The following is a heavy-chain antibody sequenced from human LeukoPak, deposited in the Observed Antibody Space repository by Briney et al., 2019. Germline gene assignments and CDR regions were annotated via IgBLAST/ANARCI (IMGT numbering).Heavy chain of an antibody. CDR1: VYTLTCYY. V-gene: IGHV1-2*02. J-gene: IGHJ4*02. CDR3: ARGIVGATTGD. CDR2: INPNSGGT. Sequence: ASVKVSCKASVYTLTCYYMDWVRQSPGQGREWMGWINPNSGGTNYAQKFQGRVTMTRDTSISTAYMELSRLRSDDTAVYYCARGIVGATTGDWGQGTLVTVSS. D-gene: IGHD1-26*01.